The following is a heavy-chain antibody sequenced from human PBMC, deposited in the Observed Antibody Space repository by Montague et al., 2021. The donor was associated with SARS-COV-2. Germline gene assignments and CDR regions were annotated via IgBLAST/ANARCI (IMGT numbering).Heavy chain of an antibody. J-gene: IGHJ6*02. D-gene: IGHD3-22*01. Sequence: SETLSLTCTVSGGAISSSSYYWGWIRQPPGKGLEWVGGIYYSGSTYYNPSLKSRVTISVDTSKNQFSLKLGSVTAADTAVYYCARDTRITMLVVVNRYGMDVWGQGTTVTVSS. CDR2: IYYSGST. V-gene: IGHV4-39*07. CDR1: GGAISSSSYY. CDR3: ARDTRITMLVVVNRYGMDV.